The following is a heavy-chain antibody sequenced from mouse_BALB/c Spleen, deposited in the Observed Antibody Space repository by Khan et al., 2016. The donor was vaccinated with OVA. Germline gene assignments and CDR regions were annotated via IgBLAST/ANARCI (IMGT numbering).Heavy chain of an antibody. J-gene: IGHJ3*01. CDR1: GFSLTTYG. V-gene: IGHV2-2*02. D-gene: IGHD2-4*01. CDR2: IWSGGST. CDR3: ARNYDYDEGLAY. Sequence: QVQLKQSGPGLVQPSQSLSITCTVSGFSLTTYGVHWVRQSPGKGLEWLGVIWSGGSTDYNAAFISRLSICKDSSTSQVFFKMNSLQVNDTAIYCCARNYDYDEGLAYWGQGTLVTVSA.